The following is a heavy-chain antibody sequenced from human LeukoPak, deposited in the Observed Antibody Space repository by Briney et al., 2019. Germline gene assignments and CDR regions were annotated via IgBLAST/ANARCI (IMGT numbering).Heavy chain of an antibody. CDR3: ARGLGYDFWSGYYAQDY. Sequence: PSETLSLTCAVYGGSFSGYYWSWIRQPPGKGLEWIGEINHSGSTNYNPSLKSRVTILVDTSKNQFSLKLSSVTAADTAVYYCARGLGYDFWSGYYAQDYWGQGTLVTVSS. CDR1: GGSFSGYY. CDR2: INHSGST. J-gene: IGHJ4*02. D-gene: IGHD3-3*01. V-gene: IGHV4-34*01.